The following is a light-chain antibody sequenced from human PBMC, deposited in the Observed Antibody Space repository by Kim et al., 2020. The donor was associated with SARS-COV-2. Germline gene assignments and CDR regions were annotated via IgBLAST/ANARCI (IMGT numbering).Light chain of an antibody. V-gene: IGKV3D-15*01. J-gene: IGKJ4*01. CDR1: QSVNIN. Sequence: EIVMTQSPATLSVSPGERATLSCRASQSVNINLAWYQQRPGQAPGLLIYGASIRATGIPDRFSGSGSGTEFTLTISSLQSEDFAVYYCQQYNNWPLTFGGRTKVDIK. CDR2: GAS. CDR3: QQYNNWPLT.